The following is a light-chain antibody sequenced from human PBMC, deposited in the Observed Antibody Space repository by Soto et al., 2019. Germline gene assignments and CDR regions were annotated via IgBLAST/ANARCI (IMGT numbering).Light chain of an antibody. CDR1: QGISNY. V-gene: IGKV1-27*01. CDR3: QKYNGAPWT. J-gene: IGKJ1*01. Sequence: DIQMTQSPSSLSASVGDRVTITCRASQGISNYLAWYQQKPGKVPKLLIYAASTLQSGVPSRFSRSGYGTDFTLTISSLRPEDVATYYCQKYNGAPWTFGHGTKVEIE. CDR2: AAS.